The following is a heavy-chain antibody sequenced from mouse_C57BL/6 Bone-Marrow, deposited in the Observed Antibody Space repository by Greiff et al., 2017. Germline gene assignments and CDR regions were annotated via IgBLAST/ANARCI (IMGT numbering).Heavy chain of an antibody. D-gene: IGHD2-1*01. CDR1: GYTFTDYY. V-gene: IGHV1-77*01. Sequence: VMLVESGAELVKPGASVKISCKASGYTFTDYYINWVQQRPGQGLEWIGKIGPGSGSTYYNEKFKGKATLTADKSSSTAYMQLSSLTSEDSAVYVCARVYYGYYYAMDYWGQGTSVTVSS. CDR2: IGPGSGST. CDR3: ARVYYGYYYAMDY. J-gene: IGHJ4*01.